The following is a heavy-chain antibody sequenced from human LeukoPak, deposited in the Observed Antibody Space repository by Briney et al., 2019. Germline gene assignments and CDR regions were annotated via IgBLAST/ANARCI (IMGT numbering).Heavy chain of an antibody. CDR1: GGSISSHY. CDR2: IYTSRST. Sequence: SSETLSLTCSASGGSISSHYWSWIRQPAGKGLEWIGHIYTSRSTNYNPSLKSRVTMSVDTSKKQFSLKLTSVTAADTAVYYCVRGRVYGSGNNWFDPWGQGTLVTVSS. J-gene: IGHJ5*02. V-gene: IGHV4-4*07. D-gene: IGHD3-10*01. CDR3: VRGRVYGSGNNWFDP.